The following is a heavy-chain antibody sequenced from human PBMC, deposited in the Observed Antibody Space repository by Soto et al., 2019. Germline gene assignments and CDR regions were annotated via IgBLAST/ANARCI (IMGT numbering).Heavy chain of an antibody. CDR3: AKESPIGSYAH. Sequence: PGGSLRLSCAASGFTSGFTFSSYIMSWVRQAPGKGLEWISSISSSSSYIYYADSVKGRFTISRDNNNNSLYLQMNSLRVADTAVYYCAKESPIGSYAHWGQGTRVTVSS. J-gene: IGHJ4*01. D-gene: IGHD3-16*01. CDR1: GFTFSSYI. V-gene: IGHV3-21*01. CDR2: ISSSSSYI.